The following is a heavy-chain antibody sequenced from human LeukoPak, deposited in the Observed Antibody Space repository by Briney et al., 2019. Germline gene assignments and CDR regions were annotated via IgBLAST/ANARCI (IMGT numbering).Heavy chain of an antibody. CDR2: IWYDGSNK. CDR1: GFTFSSYG. CDR3: ARGEELPHH. J-gene: IGHJ5*02. Sequence: AGGSLRLSCEASGFTFSSYGMHGVGQAPGKGLEWVAFIWYDGSNKYYADSVMGRFTISRDNSKNTLYLQMNSLRDEDTAVYYCARGEELPHHWGQGTLVTVSS. D-gene: IGHD1-26*01. V-gene: IGHV3-33*01.